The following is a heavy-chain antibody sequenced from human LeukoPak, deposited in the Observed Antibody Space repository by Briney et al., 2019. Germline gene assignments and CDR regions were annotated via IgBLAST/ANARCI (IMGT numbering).Heavy chain of an antibody. J-gene: IGHJ5*02. Sequence: GGSLRLSCAASGFTFSGYWMHWVRQAPGKGLVWVSRISTDGGTTNYADSVKGRFTISRDNAKNTLHLQMNSLRADDTAVYYCARGAVGTGVWFDPWGQGTLVTVSS. D-gene: IGHD1-26*01. CDR2: ISTDGGTT. V-gene: IGHV3-74*01. CDR3: ARGAVGTGVWFDP. CDR1: GFTFSGYW.